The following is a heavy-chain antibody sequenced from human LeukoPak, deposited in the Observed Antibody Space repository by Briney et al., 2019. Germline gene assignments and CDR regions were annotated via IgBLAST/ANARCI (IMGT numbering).Heavy chain of an antibody. CDR2: ISYDGSNK. D-gene: IGHD2-15*01. V-gene: IGHV3-30*18. Sequence: PGRSLRLSCVASGFTFSSYGMHWVRQAPGKGLEWVAVISYDGSNKYYADSVKGRFTISRDNSKNTLYLQMNSLRAEDTAVYYCAKDHSSSGENYCFDYWGQGTLVTVSS. CDR1: GFTFSSYG. J-gene: IGHJ4*02. CDR3: AKDHSSSGENYCFDY.